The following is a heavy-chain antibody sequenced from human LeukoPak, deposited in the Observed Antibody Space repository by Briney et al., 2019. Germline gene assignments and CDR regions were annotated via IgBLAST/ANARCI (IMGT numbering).Heavy chain of an antibody. CDR1: GFTFSSYW. V-gene: IGHV3-23*01. J-gene: IGHJ2*01. CDR3: AKAVAGYWYFDL. CDR2: ISGSGGST. Sequence: GGSLRLSCAASGFTFSSYWMSWVRQAPGKGLEWVSAISGSGGSTYYADSVTGRFTISRDNSKNTLYLQMNSLRAEDTAVYYCAKAVAGYWYFDLWGRGTLVTVSS. D-gene: IGHD6-19*01.